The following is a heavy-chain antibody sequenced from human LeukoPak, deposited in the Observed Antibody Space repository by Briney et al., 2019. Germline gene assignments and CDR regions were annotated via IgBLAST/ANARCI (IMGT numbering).Heavy chain of an antibody. V-gene: IGHV3-23*01. D-gene: IGHD2-8*02. CDR1: GFTFSTFA. CDR3: ATFRQVLLPFES. J-gene: IGHJ4*02. Sequence: GGSLRLSCAAAGFTFSTFAMIWVRQPPGKGLEWVSSIFPSGGEIHYADSVRGRFTISRDNSKSTLSLQMNSLRAEDTAIYYCATFRQVLLPFESWGQGTLVTVSS. CDR2: IFPSGGEI.